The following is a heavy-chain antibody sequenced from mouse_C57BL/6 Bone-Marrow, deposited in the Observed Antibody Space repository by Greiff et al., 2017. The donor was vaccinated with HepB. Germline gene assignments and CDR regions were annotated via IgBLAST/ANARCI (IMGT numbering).Heavy chain of an antibody. CDR2: IDPETGGT. D-gene: IGHD4-1*01. CDR1: GYTFTDYE. CDR3: TRSSPNWDVDY. Sequence: VQLQQSGAELVRPGASVTLSCKASGYTFTDYEMHWVKQTPVHGLEWIGAIDPETGGTAYNQKFKGKAILTADKSSSTAYMELRSLTSEDSAVYYCTRSSPNWDVDYWGQGTTLTVSS. J-gene: IGHJ2*01. V-gene: IGHV1-15*01.